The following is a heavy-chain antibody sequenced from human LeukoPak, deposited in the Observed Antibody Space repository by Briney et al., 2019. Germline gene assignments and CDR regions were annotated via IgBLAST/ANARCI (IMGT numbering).Heavy chain of an antibody. CDR1: GYTFTSYD. D-gene: IGHD3-10*01. CDR3: ARDSDGSGTYYNEPLFDY. CDR2: MNPNSGNT. Sequence: GASVKVSCKASGYTFTSYDINWVRQATGQGLEWMGWMNPNSGNTGYAQKFQGRVTMTRNTSISTAYMELSSLRSEDTAVYYCARDSDGSGTYYNEPLFDYWGQGTLVTVSS. V-gene: IGHV1-8*01. J-gene: IGHJ4*02.